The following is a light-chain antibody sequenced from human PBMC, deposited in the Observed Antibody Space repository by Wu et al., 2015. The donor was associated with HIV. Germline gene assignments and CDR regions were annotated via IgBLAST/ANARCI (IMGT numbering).Light chain of an antibody. Sequence: ERAPSPAGPVRVLPASLDLGTETRKTLAQASHGSSSMMHPQATGVPARFSGSGSGTDFTLTISSLEPEDFAVYYCQQRRYWPLTFGQGTRLEIK. J-gene: IGKJ5*01. CDR2: MHP. CDR3: QQRRYWPLT. CDR1: RVLPAS. V-gene: IGKV3-11*01.